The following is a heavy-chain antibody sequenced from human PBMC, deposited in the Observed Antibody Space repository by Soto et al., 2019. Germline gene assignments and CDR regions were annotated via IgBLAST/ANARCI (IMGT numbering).Heavy chain of an antibody. V-gene: IGHV4-30-4*01. CDR1: GGSISSGDYY. CDR2: IYYSGST. D-gene: IGHD1-7*01. Sequence: QVQLQESGPGLVKPSQTLSLTCTVSGGSISSGDYYWSWIRQPPGKVLEWIGYIYYSGSTYYNPSLKSRVTISVDTSKNQFSLKLSSVTAADTAVYYCARGITGTRSAHWFDPWGQGTLVTVSS. J-gene: IGHJ5*02. CDR3: ARGITGTRSAHWFDP.